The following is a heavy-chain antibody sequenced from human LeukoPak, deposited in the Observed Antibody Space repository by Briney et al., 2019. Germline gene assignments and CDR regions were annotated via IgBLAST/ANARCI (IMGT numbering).Heavy chain of an antibody. D-gene: IGHD2/OR15-2a*01. J-gene: IGHJ4*02. CDR1: GGSFSGYY. CDR3: ARGRYYGY. CDR2: INHSGST. Sequence: SETLSLTCAVYGGSFSGYYWSWIRQPPGKGPEWIGEINHSGSTNYNPSLKSRVTISVDTSKNQFSLKLSSVTAADTAVYYCARGRYYGYWGQGTLVTVSS. V-gene: IGHV4-34*01.